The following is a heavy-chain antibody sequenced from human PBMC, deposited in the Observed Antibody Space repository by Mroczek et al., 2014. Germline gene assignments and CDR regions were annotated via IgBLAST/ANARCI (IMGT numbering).Heavy chain of an antibody. CDR1: GGSISSYY. V-gene: IGHV4-59*01. J-gene: IGHJ4*02. CDR3: ARVPTYIYSGYDGYYFDY. D-gene: IGHD5-12*01. CDR2: IYYSGST. Sequence: QVQLQQWGPGLVKPSETLSLTCTVSGGSISSYYWSWIRQPPGKGLEWIGYIYYSGSTNYNPSLKSRVTISVDTSKNQFSLKLSSVTAADTAVYYCARVPTYIYSGYDGYYFDYWGQGTLVTVSS.